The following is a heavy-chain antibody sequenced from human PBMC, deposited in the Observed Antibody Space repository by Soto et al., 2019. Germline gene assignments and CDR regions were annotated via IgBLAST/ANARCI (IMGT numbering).Heavy chain of an antibody. D-gene: IGHD6-19*01. CDR1: GGSISSYY. CDR3: ASSHGVGAVADFDY. CDR2: IYYSGST. J-gene: IGHJ4*02. Sequence: SETLSLTCTVSGGSISSYYWSWIRQPPGKGLEWIGYIYYSGSTNYNPSLKSRVTISVDTSKNQFSLKLSSVTAADTAVYYCASSHGVGAVADFDYWGQGTLVTVSS. V-gene: IGHV4-59*01.